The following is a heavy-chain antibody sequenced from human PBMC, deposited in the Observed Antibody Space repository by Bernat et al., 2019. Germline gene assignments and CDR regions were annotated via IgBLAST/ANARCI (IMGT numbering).Heavy chain of an antibody. CDR1: GISITSSSSY. J-gene: IGHJ4*02. CDR3: ARHLRQSGNTPDY. V-gene: IGHV4-39*01. D-gene: IGHD5-12*01. CDR2: IYYSGIT. Sequence: QLQLQESGPGLVKPSETLSLTCTVSGISITSSSSYLGWIRQPPGKRLEWIVAIYYSGITYYNPSLKSRITMSVEASSNQCSLTVNALTAADTAVYYCARHLRQSGNTPDYWGQGTLVTVSS.